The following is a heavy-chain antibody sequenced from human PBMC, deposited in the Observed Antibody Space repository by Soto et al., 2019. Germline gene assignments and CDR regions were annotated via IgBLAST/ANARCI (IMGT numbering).Heavy chain of an antibody. J-gene: IGHJ4*02. CDR3: AKDRSRVVAAPH. Sequence: HPGGFLRLSCAASGFTFSSYAMNWVRQAPGKGLEWVSAISGSGGSTYYADSVKGRFTISRDNSKNTLYLQMNSLRAEDTAVYYCAKDRSRVVAAPHWGQGTLVTVSS. V-gene: IGHV3-23*01. CDR2: ISGSGGST. CDR1: GFTFSSYA. D-gene: IGHD2-15*01.